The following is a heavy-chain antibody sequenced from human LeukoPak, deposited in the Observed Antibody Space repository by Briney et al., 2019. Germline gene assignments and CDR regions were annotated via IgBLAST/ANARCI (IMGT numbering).Heavy chain of an antibody. CDR1: GGSISLSYYY. J-gene: IGHJ4*02. V-gene: IGHV4-39*01. Sequence: PSQTLSLTCSVSGGSISLSYYYWGWIRQPPGKALEWIGSVYYSGTTSYNPSLKSRVTISVDTSKNQFSLKLSSVTAADTAVYYCARHLLWFGEVLSLFDYWGQGTLVTVSS. CDR2: VYYSGTT. CDR3: ARHLLWFGEVLSLFDY. D-gene: IGHD3-10*01.